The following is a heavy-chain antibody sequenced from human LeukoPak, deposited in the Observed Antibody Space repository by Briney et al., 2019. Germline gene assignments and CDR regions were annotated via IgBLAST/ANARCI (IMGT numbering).Heavy chain of an antibody. Sequence: ASVKVSCKASGGTFSSYAISWVRQAPGQGLEWMGGIIPIFGTANYAQKFQGRVTITADKSASTAYMELSSLRSEDTAVYYCAREGVFNWFDPWGQGTLVTVSS. D-gene: IGHD2-8*01. V-gene: IGHV1-69*06. CDR1: GGTFSSYA. CDR3: AREGVFNWFDP. CDR2: IIPIFGTA. J-gene: IGHJ5*02.